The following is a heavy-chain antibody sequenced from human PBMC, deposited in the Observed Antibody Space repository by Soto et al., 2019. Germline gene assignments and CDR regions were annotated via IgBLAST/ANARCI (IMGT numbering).Heavy chain of an antibody. V-gene: IGHV4-4*02. CDR2: IYHSGST. Sequence: SETLSLTCAVSGGSISSSNWWSWVRQPPGKGLEWIGEIYHSGSTNYNPSLKSRVTISVDKSKNQFSLKLSSVTAADTAVYYCARGLHSSSWYPYGMDVWGQGTTVTVSS. CDR3: ARGLHSSSWYPYGMDV. CDR1: GGSISSSNW. J-gene: IGHJ6*02. D-gene: IGHD6-13*01.